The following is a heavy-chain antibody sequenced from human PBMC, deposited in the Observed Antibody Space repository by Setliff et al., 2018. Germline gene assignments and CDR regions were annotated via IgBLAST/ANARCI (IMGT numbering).Heavy chain of an antibody. Sequence: PGESLKISCKGSGYSFTNYWIGWVRQMPGKGLEWMGIIYPGDSDTRYSPSFQGQVTISADKSISTAYLQWRSLKASDTAMYYCARMFGAGHSGWQNMDVWGKGTTVTVSS. CDR1: GYSFTNYW. CDR2: IYPGDSDT. V-gene: IGHV5-51*01. CDR3: ARMFGAGHSGWQNMDV. D-gene: IGHD3-10*02. J-gene: IGHJ6*03.